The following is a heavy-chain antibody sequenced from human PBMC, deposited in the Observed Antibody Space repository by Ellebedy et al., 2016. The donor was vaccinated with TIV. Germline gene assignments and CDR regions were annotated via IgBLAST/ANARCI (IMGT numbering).Heavy chain of an antibody. V-gene: IGHV5-51*01. J-gene: IGHJ5*02. CDR2: IYPGDSDT. Sequence: GGSLRLSCKVSGYSFTTYWIGWVRQMPGKGLEWMGIIYPGDSDTRYSPSFQGQVTISADKSISTAYLQWSSLKASDTAMYYCARHRDNWFDPWGQGTLVTVSS. CDR3: ARHRDNWFDP. D-gene: IGHD3-10*01. CDR1: GYSFTTYW.